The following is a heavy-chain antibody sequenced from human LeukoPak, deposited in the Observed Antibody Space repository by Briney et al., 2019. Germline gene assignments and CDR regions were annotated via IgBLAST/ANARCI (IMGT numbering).Heavy chain of an antibody. CDR1: GGSFSGYY. CDR3: ARGQRYYYDSSGYYSY. Sequence: SETLSLTCAVYGGSFSGYYWSWIRQPPGKGLEWIGEINHSGSTNYNPSLKSRVTISVDTSKNQFSLKLSSVTAADTAVYYCARGQRYYYDSSGYYSYWGQGTLVTVSS. D-gene: IGHD3-22*01. V-gene: IGHV4-34*01. CDR2: INHSGST. J-gene: IGHJ4*02.